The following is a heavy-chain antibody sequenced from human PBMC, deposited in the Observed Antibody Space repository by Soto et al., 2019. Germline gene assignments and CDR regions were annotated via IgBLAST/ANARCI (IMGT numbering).Heavy chain of an antibody. V-gene: IGHV4-59*01. CDR2: IYYSGST. J-gene: IGHJ4*01. D-gene: IGHD6-19*01. CDR1: GGSISSYY. Sequence: QVQLQESGPGLVKPSETLSLTCTVSGGSISSYYWSWIRQPPGKGLEWIGYIYYSGSTNYNPSLKSRVTISVDTSKNQFSLKLSSVTAADTAVYYCSRSEDSSGWYAFDYCGHGTLVTVSS. CDR3: SRSEDSSGWYAFDY.